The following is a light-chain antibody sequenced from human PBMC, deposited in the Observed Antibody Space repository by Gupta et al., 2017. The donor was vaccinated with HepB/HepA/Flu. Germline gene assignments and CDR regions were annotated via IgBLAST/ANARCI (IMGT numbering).Light chain of an antibody. Sequence: DVVMTQSPVSLPVTLGQPASISCRSSQSLVSGDGNTYLSWFQQRPGQSPRRLIYRVSNRDSGVPDKFSGSGSGTDFTLKISRGEAEDVAVYYCRQGSHCPPWTFGQGTKVEIK. V-gene: IGKV2-30*01. CDR2: RVS. J-gene: IGKJ1*01. CDR3: RQGSHCPPWT. CDR1: QSLVSGDGNTY.